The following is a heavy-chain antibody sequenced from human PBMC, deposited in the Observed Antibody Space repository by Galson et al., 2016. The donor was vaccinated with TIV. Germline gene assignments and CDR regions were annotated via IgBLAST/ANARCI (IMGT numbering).Heavy chain of an antibody. J-gene: IGHJ4*02. Sequence: SGEPISFFYWSWIRQGADRGLEWIGRINFRGTTNYNPSLRSRVTMSVDTSENHVFLNLTSVTAADTAVYYCARGTAAGTFGYWGQGTLVAVS. CDR1: GEPISFFY. CDR3: ARGTAAGTFGY. D-gene: IGHD6-25*01. CDR2: INFRGTT. V-gene: IGHV4-4*07.